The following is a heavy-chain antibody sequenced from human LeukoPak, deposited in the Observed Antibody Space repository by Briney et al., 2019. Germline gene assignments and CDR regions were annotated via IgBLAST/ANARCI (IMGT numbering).Heavy chain of an antibody. CDR3: VRPRGIAAAGIFGAFDY. D-gene: IGHD6-13*01. J-gene: IGHJ4*02. Sequence: PGGTLRLSCAASGFTFSSYAMHWVRQAPGKGLEWVALITLDGRNRYYADSVKGRFTISRDKSKNTLYVQMNSVRAEDTAVYYCVRPRGIAAAGIFGAFDYWGQGILVTVSS. CDR2: ITLDGRNR. V-gene: IGHV3-30*04. CDR1: GFTFSSYA.